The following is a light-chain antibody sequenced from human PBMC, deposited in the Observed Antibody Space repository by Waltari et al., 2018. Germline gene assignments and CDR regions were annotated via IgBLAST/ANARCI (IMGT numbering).Light chain of an antibody. CDR1: TSNTGEGYD. Sequence: QSVLTQPPSVSGAPGQRVTVSCTGSTSNTGEGYDVQWYQQFPGRAPKLVIYANTYRPSGVPDRFSATKSGSSASLAITGLQAEDEADYYCQSYDKILSAWVFGGGTKLTVL. J-gene: IGLJ3*02. CDR3: QSYDKILSAWV. CDR2: ANT. V-gene: IGLV1-40*01.